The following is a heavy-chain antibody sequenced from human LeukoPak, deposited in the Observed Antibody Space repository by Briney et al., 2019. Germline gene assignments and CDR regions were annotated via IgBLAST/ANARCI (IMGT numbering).Heavy chain of an antibody. Sequence: SETLSLTRAVYGGSFSGYYWSWIRQPPGKGLEWIGEINHSGSTNYNPSLKSRVTISVDTSKNQFSLKLSSVTAADTAVYYCAREQNVVVPAAIWFDPWGQGTLVTVSS. V-gene: IGHV4-34*01. D-gene: IGHD2-2*01. CDR3: AREQNVVVPAAIWFDP. J-gene: IGHJ5*02. CDR2: INHSGST. CDR1: GGSFSGYY.